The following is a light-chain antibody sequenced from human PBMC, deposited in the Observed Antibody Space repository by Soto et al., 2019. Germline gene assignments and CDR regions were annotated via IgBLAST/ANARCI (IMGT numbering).Light chain of an antibody. CDR1: SSNIGAGFD. J-gene: IGLJ2*01. CDR3: QSYDSSLSGVI. CDR2: GNN. Sequence: QSVLTQPPSVSGAPGQRVTISCTGSSSNIGAGFDVHWYQHLPGTAPKVLIYGNNNRPSGVLDRFSGSQSGTSASLAITGLQAEDEADYYCQSYDSSLSGVIFGGGTKLTVL. V-gene: IGLV1-40*01.